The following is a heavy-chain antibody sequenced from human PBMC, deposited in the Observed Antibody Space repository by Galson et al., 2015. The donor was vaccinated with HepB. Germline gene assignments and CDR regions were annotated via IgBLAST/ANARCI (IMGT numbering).Heavy chain of an antibody. V-gene: IGHV5-10-1*04. J-gene: IGHJ6*02. D-gene: IGHD3-3*01. Sequence: QSGAEVKKPGESLRISCKGSGYSFTSYWMSWVRQMPGKGLEWMGIIDPSDSYIKYSPSFQGQVIISVDQSISTAYLQWSSLRASDSAMYYCARQVSDYYGMDVWGQGTAVTVSS. CDR1: GYSFTSYW. CDR3: ARQVSDYYGMDV. CDR2: IDPSDSYI.